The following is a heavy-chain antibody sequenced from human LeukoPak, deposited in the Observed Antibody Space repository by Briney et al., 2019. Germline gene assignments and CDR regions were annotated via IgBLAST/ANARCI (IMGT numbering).Heavy chain of an antibody. J-gene: IGHJ3*02. CDR1: GFTFDDYG. D-gene: IGHD3-3*01. CDR2: INWNGGST. Sequence: GGSLRLSCAASGFTFDDYGMSWVRQAPGKGLEWVSGINWNGGSTGYADSVKGRFTISRDNAKNSLYLQMNSLRAEDTALYYCARQTVVVPAATSYHDFWSGYYVGAFDIWGQGTMVTVSS. CDR3: ARQTVVVPAATSYHDFWSGYYVGAFDI. V-gene: IGHV3-20*04.